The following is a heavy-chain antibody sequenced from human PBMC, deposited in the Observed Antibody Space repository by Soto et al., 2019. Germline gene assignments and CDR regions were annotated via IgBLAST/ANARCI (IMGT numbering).Heavy chain of an antibody. CDR3: ARMGSGYYGMDV. CDR1: GFSLSTSGMC. Sequence: SCPTLVNPTQTLTLTCTFSGFSLSTSGMCXSWIRQPPGKALEWLALIDWDDDKYYSTSLKTRLTISKDTSKNQVVLTMTNMDPVDTATYYCARMGSGYYGMDVWGQGTTVTVSS. J-gene: IGHJ6*02. V-gene: IGHV2-70*01. CDR2: IDWDDDK. D-gene: IGHD3-10*01.